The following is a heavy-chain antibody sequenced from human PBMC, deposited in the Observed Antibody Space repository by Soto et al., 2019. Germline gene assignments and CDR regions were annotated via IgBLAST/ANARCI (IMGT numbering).Heavy chain of an antibody. CDR1: GGNFSSYG. V-gene: IGHV1-18*04. D-gene: IGHD6-6*01. Sequence: ASVKVSCKASGGNFSSYGISWVRQAPGQGFEWMGWISAHNGNTNFAQKLQGRVTMTTDTSTSTAYMQLRSLRSDETAVYYCARAARPVDAFDIWGQGTMVTVSS. J-gene: IGHJ3*02. CDR2: ISAHNGNT. CDR3: ARAARPVDAFDI.